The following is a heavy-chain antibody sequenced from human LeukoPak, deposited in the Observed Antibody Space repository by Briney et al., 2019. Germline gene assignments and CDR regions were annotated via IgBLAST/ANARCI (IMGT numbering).Heavy chain of an antibody. Sequence: ASVKVSCKASGYTFTSYDINWVRQATGQGLEWMGWMNPNSGNTGYAQKFQGRVTMTRNTSISTAYMELSSLRSEDTAVYYCARNPRPRGSSWYVGLIDYWGQGTLATVSS. CDR1: GYTFTSYD. CDR3: ARNPRPRGSSWYVGLIDY. V-gene: IGHV1-8*01. D-gene: IGHD6-13*01. CDR2: MNPNSGNT. J-gene: IGHJ4*02.